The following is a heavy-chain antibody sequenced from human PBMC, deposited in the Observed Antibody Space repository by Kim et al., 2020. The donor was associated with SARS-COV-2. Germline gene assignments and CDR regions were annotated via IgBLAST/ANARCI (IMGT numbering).Heavy chain of an antibody. J-gene: IGHJ4*02. V-gene: IGHV1-3*01. CDR3: ARSRGVIPRSVFYFDL. CDR1: GYTFTTAP. CDR2: INVGNGNS. D-gene: IGHD3-10*01. Sequence: ASVKVSCKASGYTFTTAPIHWVRQAPGQSPEWMGWINVGNGNSDHSQRFQGRVAITRTISANTAYMELRSLTSEDTAIYYCARSRGVIPRSVFYFDLWGQGALVTVSS.